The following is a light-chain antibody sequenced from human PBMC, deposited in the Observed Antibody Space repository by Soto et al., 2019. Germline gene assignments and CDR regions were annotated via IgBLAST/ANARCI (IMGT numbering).Light chain of an antibody. CDR2: RTS. Sequence: TKSAAALSVSPGERATLSCRASQSISSNLAWYQQKPGQAPRLLMFRTSIRATGFPARFSGSGSGTEFTLTISSLQSEDFAVYYCQQFRNWPWTFGQGTKVDIK. CDR1: QSISSN. V-gene: IGKV3-15*01. J-gene: IGKJ1*01. CDR3: QQFRNWPWT.